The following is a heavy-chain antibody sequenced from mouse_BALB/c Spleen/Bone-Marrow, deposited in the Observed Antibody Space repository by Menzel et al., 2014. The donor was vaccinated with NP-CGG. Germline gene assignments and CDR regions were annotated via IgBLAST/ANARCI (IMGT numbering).Heavy chain of an antibody. V-gene: IGHV2-9*02. CDR2: IWAGGST. CDR3: AREGSTMITTPFAY. Sequence: QVHVKQSGPGLVAPSQSLSITCTVSGFSLTSYGVHRVRQPPGKGLEWLGVIWAGGSTNYNSALMSRLSISKDNSKSQVFLKMNSLQTDDTAMYYCAREGSTMITTPFAYWGQGTLVTVSA. J-gene: IGHJ3*01. D-gene: IGHD2-4*01. CDR1: GFSLTSYG.